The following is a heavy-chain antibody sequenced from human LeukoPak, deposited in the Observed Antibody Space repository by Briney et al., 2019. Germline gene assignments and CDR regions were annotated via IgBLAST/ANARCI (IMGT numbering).Heavy chain of an antibody. J-gene: IGHJ4*02. Sequence: GGSLRLSCAASGFTFSSYWMHWVRQAPGKGLEWVSVIYSGGSTYYADSVKGRFTISRDNSKNTLCLQMNSLRAEDTAVYYCAREPGVTQGNLWGQGTLVTVSS. CDR3: AREPGVTQGNL. CDR2: IYSGGST. D-gene: IGHD4-23*01. V-gene: IGHV3-66*01. CDR1: GFTFSSYW.